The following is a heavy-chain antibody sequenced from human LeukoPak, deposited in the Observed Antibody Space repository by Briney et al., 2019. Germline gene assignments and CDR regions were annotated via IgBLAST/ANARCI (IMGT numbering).Heavy chain of an antibody. Sequence: PSETLSLTCNVSGGSISSSSHYWGWIRQPPGKGLEWIGRIYTSGSTTYNPSLKSRVPISGDTSQNQFSLRLRSVTAADTAVYYCARASYSYDISGWVPFDYWGQGTLVTVSS. V-gene: IGHV4-39*07. CDR2: IYTSGST. CDR1: GGSISSSSHY. CDR3: ARASYSYDISGWVPFDY. D-gene: IGHD3-22*01. J-gene: IGHJ4*02.